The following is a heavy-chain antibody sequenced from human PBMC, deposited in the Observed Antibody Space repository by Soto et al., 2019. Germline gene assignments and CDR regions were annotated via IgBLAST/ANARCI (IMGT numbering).Heavy chain of an antibody. CDR1: GYTFTSYA. Sequence: QVQLVQSGAEVKKPGASVKVSCKASGYTFTSYAISWVRQAPGQGLEWMGWISAYNGNTNYAQKLQGRVTMTTDTSTSKAYRELRSLRSDDKAVYFCAREAPPEDYWGQGTLVTVSS. CDR2: ISAYNGNT. CDR3: AREAPPEDY. V-gene: IGHV1-18*01. J-gene: IGHJ4*02.